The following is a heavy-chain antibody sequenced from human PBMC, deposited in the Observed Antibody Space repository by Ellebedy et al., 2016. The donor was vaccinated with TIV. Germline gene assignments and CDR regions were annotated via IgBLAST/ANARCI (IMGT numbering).Heavy chain of an antibody. CDR3: ARVVFGFPEDPYYDSSDYSDLYWYLYL. Sequence: SETLSLTCTVSGGSLSSSPYYWGWVRQPPGKGLEWIGEINHSGGTNYNPSLKSRVTISVDSSQNQFSLKLGSVTAADTAVYYCARVVFGFPEDPYYDSSDYSDLYWYLYLWGRGTLVTVSS. J-gene: IGHJ2*01. V-gene: IGHV4-39*01. D-gene: IGHD3-22*01. CDR2: INHSGGT. CDR1: GGSLSSSPYY.